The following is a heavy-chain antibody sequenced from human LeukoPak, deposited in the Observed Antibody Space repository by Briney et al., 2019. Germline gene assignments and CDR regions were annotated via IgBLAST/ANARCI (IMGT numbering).Heavy chain of an antibody. J-gene: IGHJ4*02. Sequence: ASVKVSCKASGYTLTSYGINWVRQAPGQGLEWMGWISAYNGNTNYAQNLQGRVTMTTDTSTSTAYMELRSLRSDDTAVYYCARAPRGGASDYWGQGTLVTVSS. CDR3: ARAPRGGASDY. V-gene: IGHV1-18*01. D-gene: IGHD1-26*01. CDR2: ISAYNGNT. CDR1: GYTLTSYG.